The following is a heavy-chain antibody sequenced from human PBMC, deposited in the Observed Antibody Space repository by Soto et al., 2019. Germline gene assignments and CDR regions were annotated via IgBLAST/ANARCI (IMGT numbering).Heavy chain of an antibody. Sequence: SETLSLTCSVSGGSIGRYYWSWFRQPPGKGLEWIGFIYHSETTNYNPSLKSRVTISVDTPKNLFSLKLSSVTAADTAMYYCARLGLYSCGSGSCYPGYFDSWGQGTLVTVSS. J-gene: IGHJ4*02. V-gene: IGHV4-59*08. CDR1: GGSIGRYY. D-gene: IGHD3-10*01. CDR3: ARLGLYSCGSGSCYPGYFDS. CDR2: IYHSETT.